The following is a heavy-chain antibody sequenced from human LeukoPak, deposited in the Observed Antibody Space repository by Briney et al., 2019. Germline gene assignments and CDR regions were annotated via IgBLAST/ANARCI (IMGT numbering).Heavy chain of an antibody. D-gene: IGHD3-10*01. J-gene: IGHJ4*02. CDR3: ARARDYYGSGSYYNVDY. CDR2: IYYSGST. CDR1: GGSISSYY. Sequence: SETLSLTCTVSGGSISSYYWNWIRQTPGKGLEWIGYIYYSGSTNYNPSLKSRVTISVDTSKNQFSLNLTSVTAADTAVYYCARARDYYGSGSYYNVDYWGQGTLVTVSS. V-gene: IGHV4-59*01.